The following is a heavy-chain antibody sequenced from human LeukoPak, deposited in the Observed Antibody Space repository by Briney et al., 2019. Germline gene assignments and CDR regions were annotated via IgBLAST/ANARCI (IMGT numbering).Heavy chain of an antibody. CDR1: GGSFSGYY. CDR3: AKPPDWYCSSPSCHFAAPFGY. V-gene: IGHV4-34*01. J-gene: IGHJ4*02. D-gene: IGHD2-2*01. Sequence: PSETLSLTCAVYGGSFSGYYWSWIRQPPGKGLEWIGEINHSGSTNYNPSLKSRVTISVDTSKNQFSLKLSSVTAADTAVYYCAKPPDWYCSSPSCHFAAPFGYWGQGTLVTVSS. CDR2: INHSGST.